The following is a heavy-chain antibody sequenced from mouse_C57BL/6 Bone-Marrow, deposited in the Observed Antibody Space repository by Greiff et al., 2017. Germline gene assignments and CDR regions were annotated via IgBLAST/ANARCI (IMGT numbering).Heavy chain of an antibody. CDR3: ARREHYGNYPYYYAMDY. CDR2: LSNGGGST. J-gene: IGHJ4*01. D-gene: IGHD2-1*01. V-gene: IGHV5-12*01. Sequence: EVQLVESGGGLVQPGGSLKLSCAASGFTFSDYYMYWVRQTPEKRLEWVAYLSNGGGSTYYPDTVKGRFTLSRDNAKYTQYLQMRLLKSEDTAMYYCARREHYGNYPYYYAMDYWGQGTSVTVSS. CDR1: GFTFSDYY.